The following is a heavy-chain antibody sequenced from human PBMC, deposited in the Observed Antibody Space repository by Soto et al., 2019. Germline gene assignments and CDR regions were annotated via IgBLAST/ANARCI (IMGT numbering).Heavy chain of an antibody. CDR2: INAGNGNT. D-gene: IGHD2-15*01. V-gene: IGHV1-3*01. J-gene: IGHJ4*02. Sequence: GASVKVSCKASGYTFTSYAMHWVRQAPGQRLEWMGWINAGNGNTKYSQKFQGRVTITRDTSASTAYMELSSLRSEDTAVYYCAREQPGYCSGGSCSPQYYFDYWGQGTLVTVSS. CDR1: GYTFTSYA. CDR3: AREQPGYCSGGSCSPQYYFDY.